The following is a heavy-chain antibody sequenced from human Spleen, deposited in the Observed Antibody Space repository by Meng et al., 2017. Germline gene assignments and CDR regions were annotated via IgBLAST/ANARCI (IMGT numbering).Heavy chain of an antibody. V-gene: IGHV4-38-2*01. CDR2: IFYTGST. J-gene: IGHJ4*02. Sequence: GSLRLSCADSGYSISNDYYWGWIRQPPGKGLEWIGSIFYTGSTYYNSSLKSRVSISRDTSKNQFSLKLTSVTAADTAMYYCARLVAYCSGGRCYSSYFDYWGQGTLVTVSS. D-gene: IGHD2-15*01. CDR3: ARLVAYCSGGRCYSSYFDY. CDR1: GYSISNDYY.